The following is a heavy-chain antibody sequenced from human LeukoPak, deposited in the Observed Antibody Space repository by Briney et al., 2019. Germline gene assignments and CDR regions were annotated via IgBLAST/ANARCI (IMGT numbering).Heavy chain of an antibody. CDR2: IHSDGIST. CDR3: ARAGGDYYYGMDV. J-gene: IGHJ6*02. D-gene: IGHD3-10*01. V-gene: IGHV3-74*01. Sequence: GGSLRLSCAASGLTFSNYWMHWVRQAPGKRLVWVTRIHSDGISTTSADSVKGRFTISRDNAKNSLYLQMNSLRAEDTAVYYCARAGGDYYYGMDVWGQGTTVTVSS. CDR1: GLTFSNYW.